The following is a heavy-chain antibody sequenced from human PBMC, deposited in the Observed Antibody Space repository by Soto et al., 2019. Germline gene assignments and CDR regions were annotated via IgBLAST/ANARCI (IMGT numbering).Heavy chain of an antibody. D-gene: IGHD1-26*01. Sequence: SETLSLTCTVSGGSISSGGYYWSWIRQHPGKGLEWIGYIYYSGSTYYNPSLKSRVTISVDTSKNQFSLKLSSVTAADTAVYYCARDGAGGSYLSRFPVSGAGWFDPWGQGTLVTVSS. V-gene: IGHV4-31*03. CDR2: IYYSGST. J-gene: IGHJ5*02. CDR3: ARDGAGGSYLSRFPVSGAGWFDP. CDR1: GGSISSGGYY.